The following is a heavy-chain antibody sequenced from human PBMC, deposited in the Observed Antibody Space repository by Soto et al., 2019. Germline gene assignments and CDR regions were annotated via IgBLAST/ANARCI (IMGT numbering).Heavy chain of an antibody. D-gene: IGHD6-13*01. Sequence: SQMMSVTWTVADGSIRSGGYCWSWIXXNAGKGLEWIGYINYSGSTYYNPSLKSRVTISVDTSKNQFSLKLSSVTAADIAVYYCARVRGSSWYYFDYWRQGTLVTVSS. CDR1: DGSIRSGGYC. V-gene: IGHV4-31*02. J-gene: IGHJ4*02. CDR3: ARVRGSSWYYFDY. CDR2: INYSGST.